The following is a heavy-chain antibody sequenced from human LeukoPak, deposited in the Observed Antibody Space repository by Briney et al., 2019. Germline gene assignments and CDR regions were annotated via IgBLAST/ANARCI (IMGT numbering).Heavy chain of an antibody. CDR1: GGSISSYY. Sequence: SETLSLTCTVSGGSISSYYWSWIRQPAGKGLEWIGRIYTSGSTNYNPSLKSRVTMSVDTSKNQFSLKLSSVTAADTAVYYCAREDCSSTSCYSDAFDIWGQGTMVTVSS. CDR3: AREDCSSTSCYSDAFDI. D-gene: IGHD2-2*01. V-gene: IGHV4-4*07. CDR2: IYTSGST. J-gene: IGHJ3*02.